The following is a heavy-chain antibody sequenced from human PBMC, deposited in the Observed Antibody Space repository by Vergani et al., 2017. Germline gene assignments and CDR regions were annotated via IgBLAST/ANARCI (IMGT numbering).Heavy chain of an antibody. D-gene: IGHD4-17*01. CDR2: IRYDGSNK. CDR3: ATRPMTTVTSSYYYGMDV. V-gene: IGHV3-30*02. CDR1: GFTFSSYG. J-gene: IGHJ6*02. Sequence: QVQLVESGGGVVQPGGSLRLSCAASGFTFSSYGMHWVRQAPGKGLEWVAFIRYDGSNKYYADSVKGRFTISRDNSKNTLYLQMNSLRAEDTAVYYCATRPMTTVTSSYYYGMDVWGQGP.